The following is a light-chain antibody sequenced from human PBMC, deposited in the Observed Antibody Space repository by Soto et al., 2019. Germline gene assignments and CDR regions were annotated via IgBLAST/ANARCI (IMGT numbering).Light chain of an antibody. J-gene: IGKJ1*01. CDR1: QAISTW. CDR2: SAS. CDR3: QQANSFPRT. V-gene: IGKV1D-12*01. Sequence: DIQMTQSPSSVSASVGDRVTITCRASQAISTWLAWYQQNPGKAPKLLIYSASNLQSGVPSRFSGSGSGTDFTLTISSLQPEDFGTYYCQQANSFPRTFRQGTKVEIK.